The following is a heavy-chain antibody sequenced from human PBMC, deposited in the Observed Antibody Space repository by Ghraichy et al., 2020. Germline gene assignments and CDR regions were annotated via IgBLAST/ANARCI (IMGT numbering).Heavy chain of an antibody. Sequence: GGSLRLSCAASGFSFSTYAMSWVRQAPGKGLEWVSAMSGSGDSTFYADSVKGRFTISRDNSKNTLYLQMNSLRAEDTAVYYCAKDRYSAHSGYDSDYWGQGTLVTVSS. CDR3: AKDRYSAHSGYDSDY. V-gene: IGHV3-23*01. CDR1: GFSFSTYA. J-gene: IGHJ4*02. D-gene: IGHD5-12*01. CDR2: MSGSGDST.